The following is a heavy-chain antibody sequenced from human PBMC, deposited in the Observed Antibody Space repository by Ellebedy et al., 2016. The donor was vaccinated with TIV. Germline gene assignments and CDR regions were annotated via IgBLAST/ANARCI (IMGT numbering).Heavy chain of an antibody. CDR2: ISYDGREK. V-gene: IGHV3-30*02. Sequence: GESLKISCAASGFTFSSYGMHWVRQAPGKGLEWVAFISYDGREKFYADSVKGRFTISRGNSESTLHVQMNRLRPEGTAVYYCAKEAYDILTGSQMHGMDVWGQGTTVTVSS. D-gene: IGHD3-9*01. CDR1: GFTFSSYG. CDR3: AKEAYDILTGSQMHGMDV. J-gene: IGHJ6*02.